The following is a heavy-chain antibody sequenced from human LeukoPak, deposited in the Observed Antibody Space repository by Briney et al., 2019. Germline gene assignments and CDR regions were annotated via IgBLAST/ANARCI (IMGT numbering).Heavy chain of an antibody. V-gene: IGHV4-39*01. J-gene: IGHJ2*01. CDR3: ARVRKNYHPGYFDL. D-gene: IGHD5-24*01. CDR2: IYYSGST. Sequence: PSETLSLTCTVSGGSISSSSYYWGWIRQPPGKGLEWIGSIYYSGSTYYNPSLKSRVTISVDTSKNQFSLKLSSVTAADTAVYYCARVRKNYHPGYFDLWGRGTLVTVSS. CDR1: GGSISSSSYY.